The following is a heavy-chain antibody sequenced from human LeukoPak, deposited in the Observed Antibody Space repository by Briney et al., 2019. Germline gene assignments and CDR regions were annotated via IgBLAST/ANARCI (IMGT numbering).Heavy chain of an antibody. Sequence: SETLSLTCAVYGGSFSGYYWGWIRQPPGKGLEWIGSIYYSGSTYYNPSLKSRVTISVDTSKNQFSLKLSSVTAADTAVYYCARAQRIRAYYYMDAWGKGTTVTISS. J-gene: IGHJ6*03. CDR2: IYYSGST. V-gene: IGHV4-34*01. CDR3: ARAQRIRAYYYMDA. CDR1: GGSFSGYY. D-gene: IGHD2-15*01.